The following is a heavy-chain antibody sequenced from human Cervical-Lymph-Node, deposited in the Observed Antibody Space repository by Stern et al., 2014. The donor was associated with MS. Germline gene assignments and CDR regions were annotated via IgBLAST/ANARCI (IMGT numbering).Heavy chain of an antibody. J-gene: IGHJ4*02. CDR3: TTVRYDRSAKPDF. V-gene: IGHV3-15*01. CDR2: IKDKIDGGTT. D-gene: IGHD3-22*01. Sequence: ELHLVESGGGLVKPGGSLRLSCAASGFTFKNAWMSWVRQAPGKGLEWVGRIKDKIDGGTTDYAAPVKGRFTISRDDSKDTLYLELNSLKTEDTAVYYCTTVRYDRSAKPDFWGQGTLVTVSS. CDR1: GFTFKNAW.